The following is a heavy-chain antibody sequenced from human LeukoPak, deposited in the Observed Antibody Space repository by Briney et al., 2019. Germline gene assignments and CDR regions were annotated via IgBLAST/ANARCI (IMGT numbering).Heavy chain of an antibody. CDR1: GGSISSYY. J-gene: IGHJ5*02. V-gene: IGHV4-4*07. Sequence: SETLSLTCTVSGGSISSYYWSWIRQPAGKGLEWIGRIYTSGSTNYNPSLKSRVTMSVDTSKNQFSLKLSSVTAADTAVYYCARTSLYCSGGSCYRFDPWGQGTLVTVSS. D-gene: IGHD2-15*01. CDR3: ARTSLYCSGGSCYRFDP. CDR2: IYTSGST.